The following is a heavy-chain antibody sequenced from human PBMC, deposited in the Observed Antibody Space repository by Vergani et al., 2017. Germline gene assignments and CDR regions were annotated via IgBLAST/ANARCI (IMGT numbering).Heavy chain of an antibody. Sequence: QVQLVQSGAEVKKPGASVKVSCKASGYTFTSYYMHWVRQAPGQGLEWMGIINPSGGSTSYAQKFQGRVTMTRDTSTSTVYMELSSLRSGDTAVYYCARDLGYCSGGSCYGGAFDIWGQGTMVTVSS. J-gene: IGHJ3*02. CDR3: ARDLGYCSGGSCYGGAFDI. V-gene: IGHV1-46*01. D-gene: IGHD2-15*01. CDR2: INPSGGST. CDR1: GYTFTSYY.